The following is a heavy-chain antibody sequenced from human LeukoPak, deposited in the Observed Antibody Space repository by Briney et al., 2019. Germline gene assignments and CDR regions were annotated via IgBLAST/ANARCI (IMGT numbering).Heavy chain of an antibody. CDR3: AREGVPYCSGGSCYPNWFDP. V-gene: IGHV3-21*01. CDR2: ISSSSSYI. CDR1: GFTFSSYS. D-gene: IGHD2-15*01. J-gene: IGHJ5*02. Sequence: GGSLRLSCAASGFTFSSYSMNWVRQAPGKGLEWVSSISSSSSYIYYADSVKGRFTISRDNAKNSLYLQMNSLRAGDTAVYYCAREGVPYCSGGSCYPNWFDPWGQGTLVTVSS.